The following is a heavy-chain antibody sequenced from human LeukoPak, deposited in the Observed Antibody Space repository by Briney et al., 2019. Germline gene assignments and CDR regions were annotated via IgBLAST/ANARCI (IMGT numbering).Heavy chain of an antibody. CDR2: IYYSGST. CDR3: ARARTGDWFDP. V-gene: IGHV4-59*01. CDR1: GGSISSYY. Sequence: SETLSLTCSVSGGSISSYYWSWIRQPPGKGLEWIGYIYYSGSTNYNPSLKSRVTISLDTSQNQFSLKLTSMTAADTAVYYCARARTGDWFDPWGQGTMVTVSS. J-gene: IGHJ5*02. D-gene: IGHD7-27*01.